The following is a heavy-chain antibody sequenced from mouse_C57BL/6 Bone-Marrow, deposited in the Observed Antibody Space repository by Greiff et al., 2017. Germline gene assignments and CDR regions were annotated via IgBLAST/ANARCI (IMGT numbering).Heavy chain of an antibody. V-gene: IGHV5-15*01. CDR2: ISNLAYSI. D-gene: IGHD1-1*01. Sequence: EVQGVESGGGLVQPGGSLKLSCAASGFTFSDYGLAWVRQAPRKGPAWVAFISNLAYSIYYADTVTGRFTISRENAKNTLYLEMSSLRSEDTAMYYCARHGSSFWYFDVWGTGTTVTVSS. J-gene: IGHJ1*03. CDR3: ARHGSSFWYFDV. CDR1: GFTFSDYG.